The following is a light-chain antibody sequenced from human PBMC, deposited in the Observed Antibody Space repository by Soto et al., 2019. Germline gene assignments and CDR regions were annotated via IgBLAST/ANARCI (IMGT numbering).Light chain of an antibody. V-gene: IGLV2-8*01. CDR1: SSDVGGYKY. Sequence: QSALTQPPSASGSLGQSVTISCTGTSSDVGGYKYVSWYQQHPGKAPKVMIYEVNKRPSGVPDRFSGSKSGNTASLTVSGLQAEDEAEYYCSSYAGTNNWMFGGGTKVTVL. J-gene: IGLJ3*02. CDR3: SSYAGTNNWM. CDR2: EVN.